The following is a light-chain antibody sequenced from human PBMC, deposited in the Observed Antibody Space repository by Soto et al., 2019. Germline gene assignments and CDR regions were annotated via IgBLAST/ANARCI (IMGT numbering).Light chain of an antibody. J-gene: IGKJ2*01. Sequence: ENVLTQSPGTLSLSPGERATLSCRASQSVNTNYLAWYQQKPGQAPRIVIYGASYRATGIPDRFSGSGSGTDFTITITRLEPEDFAVYHCHQYGTLPYTFGQGTKLEIK. CDR1: QSVNTNY. V-gene: IGKV3-20*01. CDR2: GAS. CDR3: HQYGTLPYT.